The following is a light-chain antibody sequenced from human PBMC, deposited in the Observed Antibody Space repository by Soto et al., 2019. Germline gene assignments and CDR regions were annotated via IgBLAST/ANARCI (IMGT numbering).Light chain of an antibody. J-gene: IGKJ1*01. V-gene: IGKV1-8*01. Sequence: AIRMTQSPSSLSASTGDRVTITCRASQGISSYLAWYQQKPVKAPKLLIYAASTLQSGVPSRFSGSGSGTDFTLTISCLQSEDFATYYCQKYYSYPPTFGQGTKVEIK. CDR2: AAS. CDR3: QKYYSYPPT. CDR1: QGISSY.